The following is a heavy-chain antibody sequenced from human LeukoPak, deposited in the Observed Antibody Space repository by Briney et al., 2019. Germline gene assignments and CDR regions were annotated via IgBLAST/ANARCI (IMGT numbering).Heavy chain of an antibody. D-gene: IGHD6-19*01. Sequence: GASVNVSCKASGSTFTIYSISLVRHAPGPGHERMGWISAYNGNTNYAQKLQGRVTMTTDTSTSTAYMELRSLRSDDTAVYYCARFRAVADEFDPWGQGTLVTVSS. CDR3: ARFRAVADEFDP. V-gene: IGHV1-18*04. CDR1: GSTFTIYS. J-gene: IGHJ5*02. CDR2: ISAYNGNT.